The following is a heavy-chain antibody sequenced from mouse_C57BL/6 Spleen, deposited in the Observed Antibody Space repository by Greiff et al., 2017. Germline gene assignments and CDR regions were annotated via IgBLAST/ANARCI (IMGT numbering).Heavy chain of an antibody. CDR2: IYPGDGDT. V-gene: IGHV1-82*01. CDR1: GYAFSSSW. D-gene: IGHD2-4*01. J-gene: IGHJ3*01. CDR3: ARSDDYDQAWFAY. Sequence: QVQLQQSGPELVKPGASVQISCKASGYAFSSSWMNWVKQRPGKGLEWIGRIYPGDGDTNYNGKFKGKATLTADKSSSTAYMQLSSLTSEDSAVYFCARSDDYDQAWFAYWGQGTLVTVSA.